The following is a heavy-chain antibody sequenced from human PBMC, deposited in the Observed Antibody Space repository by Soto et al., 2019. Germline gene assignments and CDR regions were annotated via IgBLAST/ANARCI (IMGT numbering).Heavy chain of an antibody. J-gene: IGHJ4*02. D-gene: IGHD3-16*01. CDR1: GLTVSSNY. CDR2: IHSDGST. CDR3: ARGGNKQNAY. V-gene: IGHV3-66*01. Sequence: EVQLVESGGDLVQPGGSLRVSCAASGLTVSSNYMSWVRQAPGKGLEWVSVIHSDGSTYYADSVKGRFTISRDNSKNTLYLQMNSLRAEDTAVYYCARGGNKQNAYWGQGTLVTVSS.